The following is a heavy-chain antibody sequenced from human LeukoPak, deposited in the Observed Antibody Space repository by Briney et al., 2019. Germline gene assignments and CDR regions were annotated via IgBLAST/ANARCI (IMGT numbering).Heavy chain of an antibody. CDR1: GFTLSSYA. CDR3: AKDRWNNYGPGDY. CDR2: ISGNGGST. J-gene: IGHJ4*02. Sequence: GGSLRLSCAPSGFTLSSYAMSWVRQAPGKGLEWVSTISGNGGSTYYADSVKGRFTISRDNSKNTLYLQMNSLRAEDTAVYFCAKDRWNNYGPGDYWGQGTLVSVSS. V-gene: IGHV3-23*01. D-gene: IGHD1/OR15-1a*01.